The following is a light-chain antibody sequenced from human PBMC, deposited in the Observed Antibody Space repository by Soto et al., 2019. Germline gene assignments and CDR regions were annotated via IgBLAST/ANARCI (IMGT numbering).Light chain of an antibody. CDR3: QQYNNWPRT. J-gene: IGKJ1*01. CDR2: GAS. CDR1: QSVSSN. V-gene: IGKV3-15*01. Sequence: EIVMTQSPATLSVSPGERATLSCMASQSVSSNLAWYQQKPGQAPRLLIYGASTRATGIPARFSGSGSGTEFTLTISSLQSEDFAVYYCQQYNNWPRTCGQGTKVDI.